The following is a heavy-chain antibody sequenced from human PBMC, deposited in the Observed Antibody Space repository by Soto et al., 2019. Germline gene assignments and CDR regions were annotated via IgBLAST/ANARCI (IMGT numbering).Heavy chain of an antibody. D-gene: IGHD2-15*01. V-gene: IGHV3-23*01. CDR2: ISGGGGT. CDR3: AKGACSGGSCYGTDY. J-gene: IGHJ4*02. CDR1: GFTFSNNA. Sequence: GGSLRLSCAASGFTFSNNAMRWVRQAPGKGLEWVSTISGGGGTYYADSVKGRFTISRDNYENTLYLQMNSLRAEDTAVYFCAKGACSGGSCYGTDYWGQGTLVTSPQ.